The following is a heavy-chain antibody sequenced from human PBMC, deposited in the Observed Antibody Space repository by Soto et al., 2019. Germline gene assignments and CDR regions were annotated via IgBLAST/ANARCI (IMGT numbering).Heavy chain of an antibody. Sequence: HHGLDLEWIGSIYFSGSTYYNPSLKSRVTISVATPKNQFSLKLSSVTAADTAMHYFARDSHSQPPNQQWGGGYMDVWGKGTTVTVSS. D-gene: IGHD3-16*01. J-gene: IGHJ6*03. V-gene: IGHV4-31*02. CDR3: ARDSHSQPPNQQWGGGYMDV. CDR2: IYFSGST.